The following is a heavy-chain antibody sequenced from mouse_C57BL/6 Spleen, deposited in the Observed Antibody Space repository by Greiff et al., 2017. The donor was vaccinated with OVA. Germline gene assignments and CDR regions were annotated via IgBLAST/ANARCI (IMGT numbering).Heavy chain of an antibody. V-gene: IGHV1-39*01. D-gene: IGHD1-1*01. J-gene: IGHJ3*01. CDR3: ARRGTTVVEFAY. Sequence: EVQLQQSGPEPVKPGASVKISCKAFGYSFTDYNMNRVKQSNGKSLEWIGVINPNYGTTSYNQKFKGKATLTVDQSSSTAYMQLNSLTSEDAAVYDCARRGTTVVEFAYWGQGTLVTVSA. CDR2: INPNYGTT. CDR1: GYSFTDYN.